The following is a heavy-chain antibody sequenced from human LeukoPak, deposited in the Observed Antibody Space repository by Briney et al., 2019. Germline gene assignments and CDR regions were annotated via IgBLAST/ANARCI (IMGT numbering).Heavy chain of an antibody. Sequence: GASVKVSCKASGYTFTSYDINWVRQATGQGLEWMGWMNPNSGNTGNAQKFQGRVTMTRNTSISTAYMELSSLRSEDTAVYYCARLGRTIAARRGFFDYWGQGTLVTVSS. CDR3: ARLGRTIAARRGFFDY. J-gene: IGHJ4*02. CDR2: MNPNSGNT. CDR1: GYTFTSYD. D-gene: IGHD6-6*01. V-gene: IGHV1-8*01.